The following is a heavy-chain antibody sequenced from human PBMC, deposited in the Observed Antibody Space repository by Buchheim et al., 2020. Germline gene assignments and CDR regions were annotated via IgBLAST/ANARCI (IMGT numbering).Heavy chain of an antibody. V-gene: IGHV3-33*01. CDR3: ARDEVRIGAGHFDY. Sequence: QVQLVESGGGVVQPGRSLRLSCAASGFTFSSSGMHWVRQAPGKGLEWVAVIWYDGSNKYYADSVKGRFTISRDNPKNTLYLQMNSLRAEDTAVYSCARDEVRIGAGHFDYWGQGTL. J-gene: IGHJ4*02. CDR2: IWYDGSNK. CDR1: GFTFSSSG. D-gene: IGHD4/OR15-4a*01.